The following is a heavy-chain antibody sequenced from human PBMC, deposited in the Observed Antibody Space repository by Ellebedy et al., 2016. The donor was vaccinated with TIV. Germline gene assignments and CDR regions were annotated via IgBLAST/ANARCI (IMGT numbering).Heavy chain of an antibody. CDR3: ARVVVVPNYYYYYGMDV. CDR1: GGTFNNYA. Sequence: SVKVSCKASGGTFNNYAIPWVRQAPGQGLEWMGWIIPISGTANSAQKFQGRVTITADESTSTAYMELSSLRSEDTAVYYCARVVVVPNYYYYYGMDVWGQGTTVTVSS. J-gene: IGHJ6*02. CDR2: IIPISGTA. V-gene: IGHV1-69*13. D-gene: IGHD2-2*01.